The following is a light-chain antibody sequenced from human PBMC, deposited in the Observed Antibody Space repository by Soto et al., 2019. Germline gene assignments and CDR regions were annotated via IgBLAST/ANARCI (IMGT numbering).Light chain of an antibody. CDR1: RSDVGNYNP. V-gene: IGLV2-23*01. J-gene: IGLJ3*02. CDR2: EGI. Sequence: QSALTQPASVSGSPGQSITISCTGTRSDVGNYNPVSWYQLYPGKAPKLMIYEGIKRPSGVSSRFSGSQSGNTASLTISGLQTEDEADYYCYSYAGSMSWVFGGGTKVTVL. CDR3: YSYAGSMSWV.